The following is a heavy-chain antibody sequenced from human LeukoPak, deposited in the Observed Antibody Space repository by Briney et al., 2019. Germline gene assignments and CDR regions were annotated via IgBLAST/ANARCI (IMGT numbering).Heavy chain of an antibody. V-gene: IGHV1-69*05. Sequence: GASVKVSCKASGGTFSSYAISWVRQAPGQGLEWMGGIIPIFGTANYAQKFQGRVTMTRDTSISTAYMELSSLRPDDTAVYSCARDYYDTSGYYVFDYWGQGTLVTVSS. D-gene: IGHD3-22*01. J-gene: IGHJ4*02. CDR1: GGTFSSYA. CDR3: ARDYYDTSGYYVFDY. CDR2: IIPIFGTA.